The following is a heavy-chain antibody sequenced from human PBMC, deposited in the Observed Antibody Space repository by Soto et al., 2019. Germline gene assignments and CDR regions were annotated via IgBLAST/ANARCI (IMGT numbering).Heavy chain of an antibody. CDR2: IWYDGSQQ. Sequence: SLRLSCAASGFTFSSCAMHWVRQAPGKGLEWLAVIWYDGSQQYYGDSLKGRFTISRDNSKNTLYLQMNSLRAEDTATYYCARAGISIVGASTFYYGMDVWGQGTTVTVSS. CDR1: GFTFSSCA. D-gene: IGHD1-26*01. V-gene: IGHV3-33*01. CDR3: ARAGISIVGASTFYYGMDV. J-gene: IGHJ6*02.